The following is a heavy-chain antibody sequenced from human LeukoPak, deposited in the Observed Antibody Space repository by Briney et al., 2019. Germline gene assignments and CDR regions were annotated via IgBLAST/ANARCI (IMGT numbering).Heavy chain of an antibody. V-gene: IGHV3-53*01. Sequence: PGGSLRLSCAASGFTVSSNYMSWVRQAPGKGLEWVSVIYSGGSTYYADSVKGRFTISRDNSKDTLYLQMNSLKAEDTAVYYCAKVGLIAARPFFDYWGQGTLVTVSS. J-gene: IGHJ4*02. CDR1: GFTVSSNY. CDR2: IYSGGST. CDR3: AKVGLIAARPFFDY. D-gene: IGHD6-6*01.